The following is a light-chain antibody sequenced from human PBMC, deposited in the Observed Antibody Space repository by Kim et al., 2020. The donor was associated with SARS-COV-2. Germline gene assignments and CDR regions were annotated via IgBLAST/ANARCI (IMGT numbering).Light chain of an antibody. CDR3: QQLNSYPWT. CDR1: QGISTY. Sequence: GDRVAITCRASQGISTYLAWYQQIPGKAPKLLIYRASTLQSGVPSRFSGSGSGTEFTLTISNLQPEDFAIYYCQQLNSYPWTFGQGTKVDI. J-gene: IGKJ1*01. CDR2: RAS. V-gene: IGKV1-9*01.